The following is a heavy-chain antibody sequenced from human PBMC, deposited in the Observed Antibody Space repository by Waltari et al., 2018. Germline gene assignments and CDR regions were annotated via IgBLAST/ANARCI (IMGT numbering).Heavy chain of an antibody. D-gene: IGHD1-26*01. CDR3: ARVGATNLPYFYGMDV. J-gene: IGHJ6*02. CDR2: IKQDGSEK. V-gene: IGHV3-7*01. CDR1: GITFGAYW. Sequence: EVQLIESGGNLIEPGGSLRLSCAASGITFGAYWWSGVRQAPGKGLRWEFNIKQDGSEKNDVDSVKGQFTISRDNAKKLLYLQMNSPRVEDTAVYFCARVGATNLPYFYGMDVWGQGTTVTVSS.